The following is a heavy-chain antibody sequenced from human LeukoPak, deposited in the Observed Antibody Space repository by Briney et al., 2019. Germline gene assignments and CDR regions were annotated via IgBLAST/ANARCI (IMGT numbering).Heavy chain of an antibody. J-gene: IGHJ4*02. CDR2: ISSSSTTI. CDR3: ARWDSSGWSTY. Sequence: QAGGSLRLSCAASGFTFSSYSMNWVRQAPGKGLEGVSYISSSSTTIYYADSVKGRFTISRDNAKNSLYLQMKSLRDEDTAVYYCARWDSSGWSTYWGQGSLVTVSS. V-gene: IGHV3-48*02. CDR1: GFTFSSYS. D-gene: IGHD6-19*01.